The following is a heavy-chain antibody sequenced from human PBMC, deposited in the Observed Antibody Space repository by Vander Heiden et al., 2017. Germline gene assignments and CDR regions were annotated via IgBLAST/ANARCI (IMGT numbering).Heavy chain of an antibody. V-gene: IGHV4-39*01. D-gene: IGHD2-15*01. Sequence: QLQLQESGPGLVKPSETLSLTCTVSGGSISSSSYYWGWIRQPPGKGLEWIGSIYYSGRTYYNPARKSRVTISVDTSKNQFSLKLSSVTAADTAVYYCARPCDVGGKSGIDYWGQGTMVTVYS. CDR3: ARPCDVGGKSGIDY. CDR2: IYYSGRT. CDR1: GGSISSSSYY. J-gene: IGHJ4*02.